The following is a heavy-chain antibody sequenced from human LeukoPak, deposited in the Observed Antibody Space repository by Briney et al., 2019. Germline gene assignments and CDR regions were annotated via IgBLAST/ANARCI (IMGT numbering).Heavy chain of an antibody. J-gene: IGHJ4*02. CDR2: ISVGAEYI. Sequence: GGSLRLSCAASGFTFSTYVMNWFRQAPGKGLEWVSTISVGAEYIFYADSVKGRFTISRDNAKNSLYLQMNSLRAEDTAVYYCARDHQGFGESIDYWGQGTLVTVSS. CDR3: ARDHQGFGESIDY. D-gene: IGHD3-10*01. V-gene: IGHV3-21*01. CDR1: GFTFSTYV.